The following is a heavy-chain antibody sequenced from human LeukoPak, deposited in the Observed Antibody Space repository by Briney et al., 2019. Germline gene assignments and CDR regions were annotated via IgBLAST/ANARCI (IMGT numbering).Heavy chain of an antibody. D-gene: IGHD5-18*01. J-gene: IGHJ4*02. CDR3: ARQVDTTMALPDY. V-gene: IGHV1-18*01. CDR1: GYTFTSYG. Sequence: ASVKVSCKTSGYTFTSYGVRLVRQAPGQRLEWMGWISTYNYNTNYAQKFRGRVNMPTDTSTSPVYMELRSLRSDDPAIYYCARQVDTTMALPDYWGQGTLVTVSS. CDR2: ISTYNYNT.